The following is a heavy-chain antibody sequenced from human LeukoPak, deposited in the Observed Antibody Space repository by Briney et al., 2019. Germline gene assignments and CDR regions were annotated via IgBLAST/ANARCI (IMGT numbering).Heavy chain of an antibody. CDR1: GFTFDDYA. CDR2: ISWNSGSI. CDR3: AKATSYDISTGYYDY. V-gene: IGHV3-9*01. J-gene: IGHJ4*02. D-gene: IGHD3-9*01. Sequence: GGSLRLSCAASGFTFDDYAMHWVRQAPGKGLEWVSGISWNSGSIGYADSVKGRFTISRDNAKNSLYLQMNSLRAEDTALYYCAKATSYDISTGYYDYWGQGTLVTVSS.